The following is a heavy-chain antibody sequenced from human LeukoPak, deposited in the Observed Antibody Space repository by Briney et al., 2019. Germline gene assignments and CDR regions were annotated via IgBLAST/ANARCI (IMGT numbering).Heavy chain of an antibody. CDR1: GGSISSSSYY. V-gene: IGHV4-39*01. CDR3: ARGRVRIATIYHY. CDR2: IYYSGST. Sequence: SETLSLTCTVSGGSISSSSYYWGWIRQPPGEGLEWIGSIYYSGSTYYNPSLKSRVTISVDTSKNQFSLKLSSVTAADTAVYYCARGRVRIATIYHYWGQGTLVTVSS. D-gene: IGHD5-24*01. J-gene: IGHJ4*02.